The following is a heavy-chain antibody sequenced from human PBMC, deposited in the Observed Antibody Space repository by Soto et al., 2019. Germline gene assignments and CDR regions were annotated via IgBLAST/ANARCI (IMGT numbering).Heavy chain of an antibody. D-gene: IGHD2-2*01. CDR3: ARHGRYATGWIPDF. V-gene: IGHV5-51*01. J-gene: IGHJ4*02. Sequence: SGESLKISCKGFGFTFSIYRIGWVRQMPGKGLEWMGVINPRDSDSRYSPSFQGQVTVSADESITTAYLQWSSVKASDTAMYYCARHGRYATGWIPDFWGQGTLVTVSS. CDR2: INPRDSDS. CDR1: GFTFSIYR.